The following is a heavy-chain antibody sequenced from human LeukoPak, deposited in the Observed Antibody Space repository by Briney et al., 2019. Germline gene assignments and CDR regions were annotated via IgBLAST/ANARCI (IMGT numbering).Heavy chain of an antibody. D-gene: IGHD3-9*01. V-gene: IGHV3-30-3*01. CDR1: GFTFSSYA. J-gene: IGHJ5*02. CDR3: ARDKGLFRYFYWSEGNWFDP. CDR2: ISYDGSNK. Sequence: GGSLRLSCAASGFTFSSYAMHWGRQAPGKGLEREAVISYDGSNKYYADSVKGRFTISRDNSKNTLYLQMNSLVAEDTAVYYCARDKGLFRYFYWSEGNWFDPWGQGTLVTVSS.